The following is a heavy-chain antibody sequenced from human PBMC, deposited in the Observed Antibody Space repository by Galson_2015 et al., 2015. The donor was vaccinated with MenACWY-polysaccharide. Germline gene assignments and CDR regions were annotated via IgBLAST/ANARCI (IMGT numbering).Heavy chain of an antibody. D-gene: IGHD3-10*01. CDR1: GGSISSGGSY. V-gene: IGHV4-31*03. CDR2: IYYSGST. Sequence: LSLTCTVSGGSISSGGSYWSWIRQHPGKGLEWIGYIYYSGSTYYNPSLKSRVTISVDTSKNQFSLKLSSVTAADTAVYYCARVERSMVRYIFDYSVQGTLAAASS. J-gene: IGHJ4*02. CDR3: ARVERSMVRYIFDY.